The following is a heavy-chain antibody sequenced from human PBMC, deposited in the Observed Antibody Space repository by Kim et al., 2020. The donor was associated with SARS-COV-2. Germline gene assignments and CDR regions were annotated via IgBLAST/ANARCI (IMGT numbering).Heavy chain of an antibody. CDR3: ARSGGYWNYVYFDY. Sequence: PSLKSRVTISVDTSKNQFSLKLSSVTAADTAVYYCARSGGYWNYVYFDYWGQGTLVTVSS. J-gene: IGHJ4*02. V-gene: IGHV4-59*01. D-gene: IGHD1-7*01.